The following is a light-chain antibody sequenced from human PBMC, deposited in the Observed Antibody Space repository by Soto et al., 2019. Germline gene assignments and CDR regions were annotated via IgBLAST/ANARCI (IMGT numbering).Light chain of an antibody. J-gene: IGKJ1*01. V-gene: IGKV3-20*01. CDR1: QSVRSTS. Sequence: EIVLTQSPGTLSLSPLERSTLSFISRQSVRSTSLAWYQQKPAQAPSLLIYGASSRATGIPDRFSGSGSGTDFTLTISRLEPEDFAVYYCQQYGTSPWTFGPGTKVDIK. CDR2: GAS. CDR3: QQYGTSPWT.